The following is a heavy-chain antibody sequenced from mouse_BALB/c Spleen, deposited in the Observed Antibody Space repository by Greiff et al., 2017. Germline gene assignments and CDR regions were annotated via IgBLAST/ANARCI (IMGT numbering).Heavy chain of an antibody. CDR1: GFNIKDYY. CDR2: IDPENGDT. CDR3: NAAATADAMDY. J-gene: IGHJ4*01. D-gene: IGHD3-3*01. Sequence: EVQLQESGAELVRSGASVKLSCTASGFNIKDYYMHWVKQRPEQGLEWIGWIDPENGDTEYAPKFQGKATMTADTSSNTAYLQLSSLTSEATAVYYCNAAATADAMDYWGQGTSVTVSS. V-gene: IGHV14-4*02.